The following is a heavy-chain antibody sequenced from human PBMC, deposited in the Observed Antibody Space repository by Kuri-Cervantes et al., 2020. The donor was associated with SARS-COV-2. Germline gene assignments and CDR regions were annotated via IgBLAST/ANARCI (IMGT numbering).Heavy chain of an antibody. J-gene: IGHJ4*02. D-gene: IGHD2-2*01. Sequence: GESLKISCAASGLSFRSHAMHWVRQAPGKGLEWVSAISGSGGSTYYADSVKGRFTISRDNSKNMLYLQMNSLRAEDTAVYYCAKAGKKEGYCSSTSCYLDSDYWGQGTLVTVSS. CDR1: GLSFRSHA. V-gene: IGHV3-23*01. CDR2: ISGSGGST. CDR3: AKAGKKEGYCSSTSCYLDSDY.